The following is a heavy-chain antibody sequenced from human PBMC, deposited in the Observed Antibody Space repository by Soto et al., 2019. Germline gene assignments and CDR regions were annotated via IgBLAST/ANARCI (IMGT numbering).Heavy chain of an antibody. CDR1: GDSITSNSYF. Sequence: PSETLSLTCTVSGDSITSNSYFWAWIRQPPGKGLEWIGSIYYSGTAYYNPSLKSRVTISVDTSNSQFSLKLSSVTAADTAVYYCARGLITVSHYSGGWYYFDSCGQGAQVTVSS. CDR2: IYYSGTA. V-gene: IGHV4-39*07. D-gene: IGHD6-19*01. CDR3: ARGLITVSHYSGGWYYFDS. J-gene: IGHJ4*02.